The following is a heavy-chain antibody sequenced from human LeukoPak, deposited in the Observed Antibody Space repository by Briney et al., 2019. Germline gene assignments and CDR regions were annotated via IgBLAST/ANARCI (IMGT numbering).Heavy chain of an antibody. CDR1: GFTFSSYS. V-gene: IGHV3-21*01. CDR3: AREDIYGYSEDY. J-gene: IGHJ4*02. CDR2: ISGTSSYI. Sequence: NPGGSLRLPCAASGFTFSSYSMNWVRQAPGKGLEWVSSISGTSSYIYYADSVKGRFTISRDNAKNSLYLQMNSLRAEDTAVYYCAREDIYGYSEDYWGQGTLVTVSS. D-gene: IGHD5-18*01.